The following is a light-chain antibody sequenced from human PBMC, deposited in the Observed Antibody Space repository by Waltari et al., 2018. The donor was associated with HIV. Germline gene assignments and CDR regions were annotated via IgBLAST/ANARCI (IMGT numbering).Light chain of an antibody. Sequence: EIVLTQSPGTLSLSSGERATLSCRASQSVRSTYLAWYQQKPGQAPRLLIYAASSRATGIPDRCSGSGSGTDFTLTISRLEPEEFAVYYCQQYGSSPITFGQGTRLDIK. V-gene: IGKV3-20*01. CDR3: QQYGSSPIT. J-gene: IGKJ5*01. CDR2: AAS. CDR1: QSVRSTY.